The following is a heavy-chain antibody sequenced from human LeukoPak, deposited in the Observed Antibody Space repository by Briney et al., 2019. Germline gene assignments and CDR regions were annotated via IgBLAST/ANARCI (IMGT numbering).Heavy chain of an antibody. Sequence: EGSLRLSCAASGFTFGTYAMSWVRQAPGKGLEWISAISGSGGSTYYADSVKGRFTISRDNSKYTLYLQMNSLRAEDTAVYYCAKIPYSSGWVQNWFDPWGQGTLVTVSS. D-gene: IGHD6-19*01. CDR1: GFTFGTYA. CDR3: AKIPYSSGWVQNWFDP. V-gene: IGHV3-23*01. CDR2: ISGSGGST. J-gene: IGHJ5*02.